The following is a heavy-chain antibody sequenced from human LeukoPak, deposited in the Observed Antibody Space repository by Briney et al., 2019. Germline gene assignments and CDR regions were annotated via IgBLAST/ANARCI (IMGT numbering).Heavy chain of an antibody. V-gene: IGHV4-34*01. Sequence: SETLSLTCAVYGGSFSGYYWSWIRQPPGKGLEWIGEINHSGSTNYNPSLKSRVTISVDTSKNQFSLKLSSVTAADTAVHYCACNSGSGCDWGQGTLVTVSS. CDR3: ACNSGSGCD. J-gene: IGHJ4*02. CDR1: GGSFSGYY. CDR2: INHSGST. D-gene: IGHD6-19*01.